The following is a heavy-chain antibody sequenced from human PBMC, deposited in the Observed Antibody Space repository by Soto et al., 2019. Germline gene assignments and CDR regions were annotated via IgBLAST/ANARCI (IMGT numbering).Heavy chain of an antibody. CDR3: RRSSRYSTDV. Sequence: PSETLSLTCTVSGGSLTSYYWSWIRQPPGKGLEWIGFVYYTGIARYNPSLKSRVTISVDTSKNQFSLNVISVTAADTAVYYCRRSSRYSTDVWGQGTTVTVSS. D-gene: IGHD6-13*01. CDR2: VYYTGIA. J-gene: IGHJ6*02. V-gene: IGHV4-59*08. CDR1: GGSLTSYY.